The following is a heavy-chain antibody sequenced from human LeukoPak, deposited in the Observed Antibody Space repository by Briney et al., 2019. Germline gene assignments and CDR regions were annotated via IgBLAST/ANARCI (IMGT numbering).Heavy chain of an antibody. CDR1: GYTFTSYG. V-gene: IGHV1-18*01. CDR2: ISAYNGNT. J-gene: IGHJ5*02. Sequence: ASVKVSCKASGYTFTSYGISWVRQAPGQGLEWMGWISAYNGNTNYAQKLQGRVTMTTDTSTSTAYMELRSLRSDDTAVYYCARDVRFLEWLPSDNWFDPWGQGTLSPSPQ. CDR3: ARDVRFLEWLPSDNWFDP. D-gene: IGHD3-3*01.